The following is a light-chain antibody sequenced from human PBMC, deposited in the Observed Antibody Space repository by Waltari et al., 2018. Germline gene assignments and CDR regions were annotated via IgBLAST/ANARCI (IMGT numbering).Light chain of an antibody. CDR2: AAT. CDR1: QGISSY. J-gene: IGKJ4*01. V-gene: IGKV1-17*01. CDR3: LQHNSYPLT. Sequence: DIQMTQSPSSLSASVGDTFTITCRASQGISSYLNWFQQKPGKAPKLLIYAATTLQSGVPSRFSGSGSGTEFTLTISSLQPEDFAAYYCLQHNSYPLTFGGGTKVEIK.